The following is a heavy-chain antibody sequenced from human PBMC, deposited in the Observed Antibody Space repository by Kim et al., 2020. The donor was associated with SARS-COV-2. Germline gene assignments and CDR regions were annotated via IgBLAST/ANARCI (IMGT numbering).Heavy chain of an antibody. Sequence: GSLRLSCAASGFTFSSYWMTWVRQAPGKGLEWVANIKQDGNQKYYVDSVKGRFTISRDNAKNSLYLQMNSLRAEDMAVYYCARDGDLYSSGKDAFDIWG. V-gene: IGHV3-7*01. CDR2: IKQDGNQK. CDR3: ARDGDLYSSGKDAFDI. D-gene: IGHD6-19*01. CDR1: GFTFSSYW. J-gene: IGHJ3*02.